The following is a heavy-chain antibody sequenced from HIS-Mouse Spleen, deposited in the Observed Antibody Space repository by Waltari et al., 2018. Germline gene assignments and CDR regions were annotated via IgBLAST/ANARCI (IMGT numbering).Heavy chain of an antibody. J-gene: IGHJ4*02. Sequence: QVTLRESGPALVKPTQTLTLTCTFSGFSLSTSGMCVSWLRQPPGKALEWLARIDWDDDKYSSTSLKTRLTISKDTSKNQVVLTMTNMDPVDTATYYCARIAEGYSSGWYAFDYWGQGTLVTVSS. CDR3: ARIAEGYSSGWYAFDY. CDR2: IDWDDDK. V-gene: IGHV2-70*15. CDR1: GFSLSTSGMC. D-gene: IGHD6-19*01.